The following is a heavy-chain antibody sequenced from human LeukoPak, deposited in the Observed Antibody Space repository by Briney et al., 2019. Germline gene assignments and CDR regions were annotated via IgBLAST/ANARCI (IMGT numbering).Heavy chain of an antibody. Sequence: GGSLRLSCAASGFTSSSHWLGWVRQAPGKGLEWVANIKPDGSEENYVDSVKGQFTISRDNAKNSLYLQMSSLRAEDTAVYYCVTGGHYSGTWGQGSLVTVSS. CDR3: VTGGHYSGT. CDR2: IKPDGSEE. D-gene: IGHD3-3*01. J-gene: IGHJ5*02. CDR1: GFTSSSHW. V-gene: IGHV3-7*01.